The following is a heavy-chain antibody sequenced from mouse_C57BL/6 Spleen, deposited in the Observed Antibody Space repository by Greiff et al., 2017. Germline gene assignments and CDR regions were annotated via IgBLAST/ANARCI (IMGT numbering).Heavy chain of an antibody. V-gene: IGHV14-4*01. Sequence: DVQLQESGAELVRPGASVKLSCTASGFNIKDDYMHWVKQRPEQGLEWIGWIDPENGDTEYASKFQGKATITADTSSNTAYLQLSSLTSEDTAVYYCTLSTALDYWGQGTTLTVSS. J-gene: IGHJ2*01. CDR3: TLSTALDY. D-gene: IGHD1-2*01. CDR2: IDPENGDT. CDR1: GFNIKDDY.